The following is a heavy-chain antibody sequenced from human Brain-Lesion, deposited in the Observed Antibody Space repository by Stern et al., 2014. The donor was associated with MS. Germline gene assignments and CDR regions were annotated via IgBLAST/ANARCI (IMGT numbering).Heavy chain of an antibody. CDR3: ARDQRGITIFGVVTDYYYLGMDV. CDR2: INPNTGGT. D-gene: IGHD3-3*01. CDR1: GYIFTGHY. V-gene: IGHV1-2*02. Sequence: VQLVESGAEVKKPGASVKVSCKTSGYIFTGHYIHWVRQATGQGLEWMAWINPNTGGTKYAQKFQGRVTMSRDTSISTAYVELSSLTSDDTAVYYCARDQRGITIFGVVTDYYYLGMDVWGQGTTVTVSS. J-gene: IGHJ6*02.